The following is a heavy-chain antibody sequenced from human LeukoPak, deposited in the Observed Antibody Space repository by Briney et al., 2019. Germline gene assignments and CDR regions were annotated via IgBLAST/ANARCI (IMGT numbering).Heavy chain of an antibody. J-gene: IGHJ5*02. V-gene: IGHV4-34*01. Sequence: SETLSLTCTVSGGSISSYYWSWIRQPPGKGLEWIGEINHSGSTNYNPSLKSRVTISVDTSKNQFSLKLSSVTAADTAVYYCARRLLWFGELQNWLDPWGQGTLVTVSS. CDR2: INHSGST. CDR3: ARRLLWFGELQNWLDP. D-gene: IGHD3-10*01. CDR1: GGSISSYY.